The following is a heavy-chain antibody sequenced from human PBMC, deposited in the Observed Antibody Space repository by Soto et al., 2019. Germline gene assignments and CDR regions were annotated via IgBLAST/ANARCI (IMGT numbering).Heavy chain of an antibody. V-gene: IGHV3-33*01. J-gene: IGHJ6*02. Sequence: QVQLMESGGGMVQPGRSLRLSCAASGFTFSSYGMHWVRQAPGKGLEWVVVIWSDGSTKYYADSVKGRFTISRDISNTLYLQMNNLRAEDTALYYCARDLRRGYGMDVWGQGTTVTVSS. CDR3: ARDLRRGYGMDV. CDR2: IWSDGSTK. CDR1: GFTFSSYG.